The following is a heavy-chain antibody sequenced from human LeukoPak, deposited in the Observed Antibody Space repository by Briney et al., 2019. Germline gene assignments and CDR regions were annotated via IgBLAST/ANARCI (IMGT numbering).Heavy chain of an antibody. Sequence: GGTLRLSCAASGFTFSSHGMNWVRQAPGKGLEWVSGISPSGGITYYTDSVKGRFTISRDNSKNTQFLQMNSLRAEDTAVYYCAKDDDWGRYKHWGQGTLVTVSS. CDR2: ISPSGGIT. CDR1: GFTFSSHG. J-gene: IGHJ1*01. CDR3: AKDDDWGRYKH. V-gene: IGHV3-23*01. D-gene: IGHD3-16*01.